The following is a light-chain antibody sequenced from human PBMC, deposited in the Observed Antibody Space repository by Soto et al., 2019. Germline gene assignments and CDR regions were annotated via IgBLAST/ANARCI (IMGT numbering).Light chain of an antibody. CDR2: EVN. CDR3: CSYTVSGTFV. CDR1: SSDVGGYNY. Sequence: QSALTQPPSASGSPGQSVTISCTGTSSDVGGYNYVSWFQQHPGKAPKLIIHEVNQRPSGVPDRFSGSKSGNTASLTVSGLQAEDEGTYYCCSYTVSGTFVFGTGTKLTVL. V-gene: IGLV2-8*01. J-gene: IGLJ1*01.